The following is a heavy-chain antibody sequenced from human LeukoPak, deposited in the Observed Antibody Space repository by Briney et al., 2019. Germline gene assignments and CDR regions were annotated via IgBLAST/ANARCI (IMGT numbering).Heavy chain of an antibody. J-gene: IGHJ6*03. CDR1: GGSFSGYY. CDR2: INHSGST. V-gene: IGHV4-34*01. D-gene: IGHD6-6*01. Sequence: SETLSLTCAVYGGSFSGYYWGWIRQPPGKGLEWIGEINHSGSTNYNPSLKSRVTISVDTSKNQFSLKLSSVTAADTAVYYCARSKRDSSSSFYYYYYMDVWGKGTTVTVSS. CDR3: ARSKRDSSSSFYYYYYMDV.